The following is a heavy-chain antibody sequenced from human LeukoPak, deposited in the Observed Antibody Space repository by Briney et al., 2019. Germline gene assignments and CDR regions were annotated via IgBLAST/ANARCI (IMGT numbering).Heavy chain of an antibody. D-gene: IGHD3-22*01. CDR3: ASVPDDASGNSRYYFKR. Sequence: GGSLRLSCAASGFILDAFGMSWVRHVPGKGLEWVSGIEWNGGRREYADSVKGRFTISRDNAKNYLYLKMKNLRAEDTALYYCASVPDDASGNSRYYFKRWGQGTLVTVSS. CDR2: IEWNGGRR. V-gene: IGHV3-20*04. J-gene: IGHJ4*02. CDR1: GFILDAFG.